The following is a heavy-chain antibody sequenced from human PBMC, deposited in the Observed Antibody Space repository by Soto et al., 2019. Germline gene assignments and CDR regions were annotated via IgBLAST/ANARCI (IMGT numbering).Heavy chain of an antibody. D-gene: IGHD3-3*01. J-gene: IGHJ6*02. CDR3: AASGTDFWSGPPLNYYYGLNV. CDR1: GGTFITYA. V-gene: IGHV1-69*06. CDR2: IIPVFGTV. Sequence: QVQLVQSGAEVKKPGSSVRASCEVSGGTFITYAVNWVRQAPGQGLEWMGVIIPVFGTVKYAQKFQGRVTITAAKSTGTASMELSSLRSEDTAVYYCAASGTDFWSGPPLNYYYGLNVWGQGTPVTVSS.